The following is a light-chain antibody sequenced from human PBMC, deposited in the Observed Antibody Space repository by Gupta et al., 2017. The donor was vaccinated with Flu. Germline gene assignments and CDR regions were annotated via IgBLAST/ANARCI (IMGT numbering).Light chain of an antibody. Sequence: FLAQSPGTLSLSPGEGVTLSCRASESVNRNHLAWYQQKPGQAPRLLMYGTSNRAPGVPDRFSSGGSGTDFTLTINRLEPEDSALFYCHHYGTSPYTFGQGTKLEIK. CDR2: GTS. CDR1: ESVNRNH. V-gene: IGKV3-20*01. J-gene: IGKJ2*01. CDR3: HHYGTSPYT.